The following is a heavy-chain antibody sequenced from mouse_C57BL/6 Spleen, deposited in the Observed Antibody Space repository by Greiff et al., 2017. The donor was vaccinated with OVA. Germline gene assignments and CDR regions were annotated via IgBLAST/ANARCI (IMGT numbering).Heavy chain of an antibody. D-gene: IGHD2-3*01. V-gene: IGHV5-2*01. CDR1: EYEFPSHD. CDR2: INSDGGST. Sequence: DVMLVESGGGLVQPGESLKLSCESNEYEFPSHDMSWVRKTPEKRLELVAAINSDGGSTYYPDTMERRFIISRDNTKKTLYLQMSSLRSEDTALYYCARQGDGYYRYFDVWGTGTTVTVSS. CDR3: ARQGDGYYRYFDV. J-gene: IGHJ1*03.